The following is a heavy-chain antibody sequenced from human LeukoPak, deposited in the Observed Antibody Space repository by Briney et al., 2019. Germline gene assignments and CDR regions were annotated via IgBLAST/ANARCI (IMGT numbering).Heavy chain of an antibody. D-gene: IGHD2-2*01. CDR2: INPNSGGT. V-gene: IGHV1-2*06. CDR1: GYTFTGYY. J-gene: IGHJ4*02. Sequence: ASVKVSFKASGYTFTGYYMHWVRQPPGQGLERMWRINPNSGGTNNAQKFQGRVTMTRDTSISTAYMAVSRLRADDTAVYYCANWYCSSTSCYVDWGQGTLVTVSS. CDR3: ANWYCSSTSCYVD.